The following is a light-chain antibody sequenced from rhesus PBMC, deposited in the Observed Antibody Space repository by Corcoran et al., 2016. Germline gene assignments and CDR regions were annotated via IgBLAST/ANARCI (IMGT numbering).Light chain of an antibody. CDR1: SGFSVGDFW. V-gene: IGLV5-95*01. J-gene: IGLJ1*01. CDR2: YHSDSDK. Sequence: QPVLTQPSSHSASPGAPARLTCTLSSGFSVGDFWIQWYQQKPGSPPRYLLYYHSDSDKHQGSGVPSRFSGSNDASANAGILHISGLQPEDEADYYCCTWHGHSKTYIFGAGTRLTVL. CDR3: CTWHGHSKTYI.